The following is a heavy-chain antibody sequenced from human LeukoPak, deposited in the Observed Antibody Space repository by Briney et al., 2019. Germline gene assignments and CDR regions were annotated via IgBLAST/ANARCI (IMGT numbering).Heavy chain of an antibody. J-gene: IGHJ4*02. CDR1: GGTFSSYT. CDR3: ARVSLANPYYDFWSGYYSGEFDY. CDR2: IIPILGLA. Sequence: ASVKVSCKASGGTFSSYTISWVRQAPGQGLEWMGRIIPILGLANYAQKFQGRVKITADKSTSTAYMELSSLRSEDTAVYYCARVSLANPYYDFWSGYYSGEFDYWGQGTLVTVSS. V-gene: IGHV1-69*02. D-gene: IGHD3-3*01.